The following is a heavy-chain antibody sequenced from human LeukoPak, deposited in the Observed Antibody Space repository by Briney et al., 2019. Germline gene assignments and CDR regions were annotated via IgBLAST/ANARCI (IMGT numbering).Heavy chain of an antibody. D-gene: IGHD6-25*01. V-gene: IGHV3-74*01. CDR2: INGDGSST. CDR3: ATANFHAFEI. CDR1: GFTFSSYW. J-gene: IGHJ3*02. Sequence: HSGGSLRLSCAASGFTFSSYWMHWVRQAPGKGLVWVSRINGDGSSTTYADSVRGRFTISRGNAKNTLYLQMNSLRLDDTAIYYCATANFHAFEIWGQGTMVTVSS.